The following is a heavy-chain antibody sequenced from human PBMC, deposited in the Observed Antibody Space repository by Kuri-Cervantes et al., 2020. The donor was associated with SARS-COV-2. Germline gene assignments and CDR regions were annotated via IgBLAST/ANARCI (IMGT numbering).Heavy chain of an antibody. CDR2: IYYSGST. CDR1: GGSISSSSYY. J-gene: IGHJ5*02. Sequence: SETLSLTCTVSGGSISSSSYYWGWIRQPPGKGLEWIGSIYYSGSTYYNPSLKSRVTISVDTSKNQFSLKLSSVTAADTAVYYCARLEERWFDPWGQGTLVTVSS. CDR3: ARLEERWFDP. V-gene: IGHV4-39*07. D-gene: IGHD1-1*01.